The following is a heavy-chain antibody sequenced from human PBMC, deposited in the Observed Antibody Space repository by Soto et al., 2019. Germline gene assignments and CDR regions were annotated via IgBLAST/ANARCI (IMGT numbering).Heavy chain of an antibody. D-gene: IGHD2-15*01. V-gene: IGHV4-31*03. J-gene: IGHJ5*02. CDR2: IYYSGST. Sequence: SETLSVTCTVSCGSISSGGYYWSWIRQHPGKGLEWIGYIYYSGSTYYNPSLKSRVTISVDTSKNQFSLKLSSVTAADTAVYYCAREWGRYCSGGSCYLSWFDPWGQGTLVTVSS. CDR1: CGSISSGGYY. CDR3: AREWGRYCSGGSCYLSWFDP.